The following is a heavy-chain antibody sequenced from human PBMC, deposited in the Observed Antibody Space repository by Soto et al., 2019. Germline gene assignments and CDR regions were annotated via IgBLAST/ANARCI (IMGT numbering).Heavy chain of an antibody. CDR3: ARQKWEQPKWFDP. CDR2: IHYSGTT. V-gene: IGHV4-39*01. D-gene: IGHD1-26*01. J-gene: IGHJ5*02. CDR1: GGSISSTFYY. Sequence: QLQLQESGPGLVKPSETLSLTCSLSGGSISSTFYYWGWLRQPPGKGLEWIGSIHYSGTTFYNASLKGRVTISVDTSKNQFTLRLTSETATDTAVYFCARQKWEQPKWFDPWGQGTLVTVSS.